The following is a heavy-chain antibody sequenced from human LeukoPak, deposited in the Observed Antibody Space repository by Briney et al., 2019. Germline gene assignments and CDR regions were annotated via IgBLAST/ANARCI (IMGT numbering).Heavy chain of an antibody. CDR1: GFTFSSYS. CDR2: ISSSSTTI. V-gene: IGHV3-48*01. D-gene: IGHD3-10*01. CDR3: ARGLLWFGELSYIDY. Sequence: GGSLRLSCAASGFTFSSYSMMWVRQAPGKGLEWVSYISSSSTTIHYADSVKGRFTISRDNAKNSVYLQMNSLRAEDTAVYYCARGLLWFGELSYIDYWGQGTLVTVSS. J-gene: IGHJ4*02.